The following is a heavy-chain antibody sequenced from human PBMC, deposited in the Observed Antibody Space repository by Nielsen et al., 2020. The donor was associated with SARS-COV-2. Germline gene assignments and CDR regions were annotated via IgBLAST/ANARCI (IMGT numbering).Heavy chain of an antibody. J-gene: IGHJ4*02. CDR3: ARNDYIWGSYRHSDC. CDR1: GASMKSDDHL. D-gene: IGHD3-16*02. V-gene: IGHV4-30-4*01. Sequence: SETLSLTCTVSGASMKSDDHLWSWIRQPPGKGLEWIGYISDSGSTYYNPSLKSRLTMSVDASKNQFSLKLSSVTAADTAVYYCARNDYIWGSYRHSDCWGQGTLVTVSS. CDR2: ISDSGST.